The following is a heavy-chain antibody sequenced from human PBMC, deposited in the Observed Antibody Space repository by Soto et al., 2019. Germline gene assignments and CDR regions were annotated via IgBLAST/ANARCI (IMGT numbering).Heavy chain of an antibody. CDR3: ARARMRGDAFDI. J-gene: IGHJ3*02. CDR2: IWYDGSNK. Sequence: QVQLVESGGGVVQPGRSLRLSCAASGFTFSSYGMHWVRQAPGKGLEWVAVIWYDGSNKYYADSVKGRFTISRDNSKNTLYLQMNILRAEDTAVYYCARARMRGDAFDIWGQGTMVTVSS. CDR1: GFTFSSYG. D-gene: IGHD2-8*01. V-gene: IGHV3-33*01.